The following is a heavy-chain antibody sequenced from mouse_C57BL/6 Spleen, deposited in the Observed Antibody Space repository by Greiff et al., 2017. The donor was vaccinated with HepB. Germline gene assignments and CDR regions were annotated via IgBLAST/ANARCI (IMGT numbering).Heavy chain of an antibody. CDR1: GYAFSSYW. CDR2: IYPGDGDT. V-gene: IGHV1-80*01. Sequence: LVESGAELVKPGASVKISCKASGYAFSSYWMNWVKQRPGKGLEWIGQIYPGDGDTNYNGKFKGKATLTADKSSSTAYMQLSSLTSEDSAVYFCARGGYGSSYYFDYWGQGTTRTVSS. CDR3: ARGGYGSSYYFDY. J-gene: IGHJ2*01. D-gene: IGHD1-1*01.